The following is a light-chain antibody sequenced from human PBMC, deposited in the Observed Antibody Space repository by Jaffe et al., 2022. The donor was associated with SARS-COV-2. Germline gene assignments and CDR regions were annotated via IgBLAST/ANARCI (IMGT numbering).Light chain of an antibody. CDR3: QQYGSSPWT. CDR1: QSVISNY. Sequence: EIVLTQSPATLSLSPGERATLSCRASQSVISNYLAWYQQKPGQAPRLLIYGASSRATGIPDRFSGSGSGTDFTLTVSRLEPEDFAVYYCQQYGSSPWTFGQGTEVEI. CDR2: GAS. V-gene: IGKV3-20*01. J-gene: IGKJ1*01.